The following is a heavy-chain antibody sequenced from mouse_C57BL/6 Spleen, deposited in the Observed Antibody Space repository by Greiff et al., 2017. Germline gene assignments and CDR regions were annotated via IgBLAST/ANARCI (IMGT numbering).Heavy chain of an antibody. CDR3: ARENSEGFDY. J-gene: IGHJ2*01. CDR1: GYSITSGYY. CDR2: ISYDGSN. Sequence: EVKLQESGPGLVKPSQSLSLTCSVTGYSITSGYYWNWIRQLPGNKLEWMGDISYDGSNNYNPSLKNRISITRDTSKNQFFLKLNSVTTEDTATYYCARENSEGFDYWGQGTTLTVSS. V-gene: IGHV3-6*01.